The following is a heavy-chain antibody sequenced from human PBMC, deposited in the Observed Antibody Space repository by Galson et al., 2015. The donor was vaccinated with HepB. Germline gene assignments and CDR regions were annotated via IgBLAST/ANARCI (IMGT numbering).Heavy chain of an antibody. CDR3: ARRFGWYFDL. V-gene: IGHV1-69*02. CDR1: GGTFSSYT. Sequence: SVKVSCKASGGTFSSYTISWVRQAPGQGLEWMGRIIPILGIANYAQKFQDRVTITRDTSASTAYMELSSLRSEDTAVYYCARRFGWYFDLWGRGTLVTVSS. CDR2: IIPILGIA. D-gene: IGHD3-3*01. J-gene: IGHJ2*01.